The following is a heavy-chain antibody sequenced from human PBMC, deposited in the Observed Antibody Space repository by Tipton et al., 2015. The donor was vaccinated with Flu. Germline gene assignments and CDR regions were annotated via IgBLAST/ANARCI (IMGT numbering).Heavy chain of an antibody. D-gene: IGHD2-15*01. CDR2: IYDSGTT. V-gene: IGHV4-39*01. CDR3: ATRGSRLKVATIGLDP. J-gene: IGHJ5*02. CDR1: GGSLSTSTDY. Sequence: LRLSCTVSGGSLSTSTDYGGWIRQSPGKGLEYIASIYDSGTTYYNPSLKSRLTMSVATSSDQFFLRLTSVTAADTAVYYCATRGSRLKVATIGLDPWGQGTLVTVSS.